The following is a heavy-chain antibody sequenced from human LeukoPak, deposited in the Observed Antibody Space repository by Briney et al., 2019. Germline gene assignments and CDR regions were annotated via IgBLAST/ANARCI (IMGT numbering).Heavy chain of an antibody. CDR1: GFTFSSYG. V-gene: IGHV3-30*03. CDR3: AGSVMTVGAAY. CDR2: ISYDGSNK. D-gene: IGHD2-15*01. Sequence: GRSLRLSCAASGFTFSSYGMHWVRQAPGKGLEWVAVISYDGSNKYYADSVKGRFTISRDNSKNTLYLQMNSLRAEDTAVYYCAGSVMTVGAAYWGQGTLVTVSS. J-gene: IGHJ4*02.